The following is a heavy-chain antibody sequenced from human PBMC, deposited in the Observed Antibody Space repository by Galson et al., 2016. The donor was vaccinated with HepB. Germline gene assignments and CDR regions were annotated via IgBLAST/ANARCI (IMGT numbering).Heavy chain of an antibody. J-gene: IGHJ4*02. D-gene: IGHD2-15*01. Sequence: QSGAEVKKPGESLKISCQASGYSFPHFWIGWVRQMPGKGLEWMGVIFPSDSDTTYNPSFEGQVTISADTSSDTVSLQWNSLKASDTAMYYCVRDGYCSGGSCSSKFFFDYWGQGTLVTVSS. CDR3: VRDGYCSGGSCSSKFFFDY. CDR1: GYSFPHFW. CDR2: IFPSDSDT. V-gene: IGHV5-51*01.